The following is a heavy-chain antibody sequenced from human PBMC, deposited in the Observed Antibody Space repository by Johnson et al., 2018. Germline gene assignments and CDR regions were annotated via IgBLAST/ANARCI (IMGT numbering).Heavy chain of an antibody. V-gene: IGHV3-72*01. CDR2: TRNKANSYTT. D-gene: IGHD1-26*01. CDR1: GFTFSDHY. J-gene: IGHJ3*02. CDR3: ARVGVGAPVDAFDI. Sequence: VQLVESGGGLVQPGGSLRLSCAASGFTFSDHYMDWVRQAPGKGLEWVGRTRNKANSYTTEYAASVKGRLTISRDDSKNSLYLQMNSLKTEDTAVYYCARVGVGAPVDAFDIWGQGTMVTVSS.